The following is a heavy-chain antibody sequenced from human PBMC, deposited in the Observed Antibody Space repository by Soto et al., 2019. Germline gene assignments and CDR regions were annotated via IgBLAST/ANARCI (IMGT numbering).Heavy chain of an antibody. Sequence: QDQLVQSGAEVKKPGASVTVSCKASGYSFTNYGVTWVRQAPGQGLEWMGWISAFNGNTHYAQNLQGRVTMTTDASTRTAYMELRSLRSDDPAVYYCARDRGVAPPVAGNTHYYYYMDVWGKGTTVTVSS. J-gene: IGHJ6*03. CDR3: ARDRGVAPPVAGNTHYYYYMDV. CDR2: ISAFNGNT. D-gene: IGHD6-19*01. V-gene: IGHV1-18*01. CDR1: GYSFTNYG.